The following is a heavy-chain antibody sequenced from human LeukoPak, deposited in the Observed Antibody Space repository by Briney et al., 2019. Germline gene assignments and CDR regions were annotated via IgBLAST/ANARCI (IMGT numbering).Heavy chain of an antibody. CDR2: FDPEAGET. CDR1: GYTLTELS. J-gene: IGHJ5*02. Sequence: ASVKVSCKVSGYTLTELSMHWVRQAPGKGLEWMGGFDPEAGETIYAQKFQGRVTMTVDTSTDTAYLELSSLRSEDTAVYYCATVPPQMTTVTGPTDENYWFDPWGQGPLVTVSS. CDR3: ATVPPQMTTVTGPTDENYWFDP. D-gene: IGHD4-17*01. V-gene: IGHV1-24*01.